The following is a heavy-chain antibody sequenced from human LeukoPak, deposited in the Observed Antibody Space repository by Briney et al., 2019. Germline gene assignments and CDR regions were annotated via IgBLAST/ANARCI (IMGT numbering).Heavy chain of an antibody. CDR1: GGSISDYY. CDR2: IYYSGST. Sequence: SETLSLTCTVSGGSISDYYWNWLRQPPGKGLEWIGYIYYSGSTTYNPSLKSRVTMSVDTAKNQFSLKLRSVTAADTAIYYCARGDFCSKSNCYLRPMDVWGKGTTVTVSS. J-gene: IGHJ6*03. V-gene: IGHV4-59*01. CDR3: ARGDFCSKSNCYLRPMDV. D-gene: IGHD3-3*01.